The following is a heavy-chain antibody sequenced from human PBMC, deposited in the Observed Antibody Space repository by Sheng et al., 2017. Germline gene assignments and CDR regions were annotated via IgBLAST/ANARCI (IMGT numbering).Heavy chain of an antibody. CDR3: ARGGMTTVWFDP. CDR1: GGTFSSYT. J-gene: IGHJ5*02. CDR2: IIPILGIA. Sequence: QVQLVQSGAEVKKPGSSVKVSCKASGGTFSSYTISWVRQAPGQGLEWMGRIIPILGIANYAQKFQGRVTITADKSTSTAYMELSSLRSEDTAVYYCARGGMTTVWFDPWGQGTLVTVSS. D-gene: IGHD4-4*01. V-gene: IGHV1-69*02.